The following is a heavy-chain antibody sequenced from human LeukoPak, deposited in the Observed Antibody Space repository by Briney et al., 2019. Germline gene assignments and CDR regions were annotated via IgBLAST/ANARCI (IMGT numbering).Heavy chain of an antibody. CDR2: ISGSGGST. D-gene: IGHD3-9*01. CDR3: AKAVRGPDILTGYYTGGYFDY. CDR1: GFTINTNY. Sequence: GGSLRLSCAASGFTINTNYMSWVRQAPGKGLEWVSAISGSGGSTYYADSVKGRFTISRDNSKNTLYLQMNSLRAEDTAVYYCAKAVRGPDILTGYYTGGYFDYWGQGTLVTVSS. J-gene: IGHJ4*02. V-gene: IGHV3-23*01.